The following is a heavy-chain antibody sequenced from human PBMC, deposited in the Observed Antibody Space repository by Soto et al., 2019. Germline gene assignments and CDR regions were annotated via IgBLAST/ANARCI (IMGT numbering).Heavy chain of an antibody. CDR3: TRGYSDAGVFDY. J-gene: IGHJ4*02. V-gene: IGHV4-59*01. CDR2: IYYSGNT. Sequence: PSETLSLTCTVSGDSISNSYWSWTRQPPGKGLEWIGYIYYSGNTNYNPSLKSRVTISVDTSKTHFSLRLSSVSAADTAVYYCTRGYSDAGVFDYWGQGTLVTVSS. D-gene: IGHD3-22*01. CDR1: GDSISNSY.